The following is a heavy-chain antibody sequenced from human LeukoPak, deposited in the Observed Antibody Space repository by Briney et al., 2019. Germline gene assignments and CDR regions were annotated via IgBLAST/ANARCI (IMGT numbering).Heavy chain of an antibody. CDR1: GVSISSGGYS. V-gene: IGHV4-30-2*01. CDR3: ARAWQWRSYFDY. CDR2: IYHSGST. D-gene: IGHD6-19*01. Sequence: SETLSLTCAVSGVSISSGGYSWNWIRQPPGKGLEWIGYIYHSGSTYYNPSLKSRVTISVDRSKNQFSLKLSSVTAADTAVYYCARAWQWRSYFDYWGQGTLVTVSS. J-gene: IGHJ4*02.